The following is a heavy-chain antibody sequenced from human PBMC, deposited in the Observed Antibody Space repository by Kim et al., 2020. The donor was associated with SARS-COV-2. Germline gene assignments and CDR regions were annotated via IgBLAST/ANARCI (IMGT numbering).Heavy chain of an antibody. D-gene: IGHD1-1*01. J-gene: IGHJ4*02. V-gene: IGHV1-46*01. Sequence: YAQKVQGRVTMTRDTATSTVYMGLSSPRSEDTAVYYCARIDNDGNGPYDYWGQGTLVTVSS. CDR3: ARIDNDGNGPYDY.